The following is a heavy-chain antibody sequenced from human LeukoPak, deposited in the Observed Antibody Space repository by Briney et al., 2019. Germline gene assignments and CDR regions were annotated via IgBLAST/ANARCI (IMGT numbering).Heavy chain of an antibody. CDR2: VYPGDSDT. CDR3: ASRYYYGSGSFPFDY. Sequence: GESLKISCKASGYSFTTYWIAWVRQMPGKGLEWMGSVYPGDSDTRYSPSFQGHVTISADKATNTAYLHWSSLEASDTAMYYCASRYYYGSGSFPFDYWGQGTLVTVSS. D-gene: IGHD3-10*01. CDR1: GYSFTTYW. V-gene: IGHV5-51*01. J-gene: IGHJ4*02.